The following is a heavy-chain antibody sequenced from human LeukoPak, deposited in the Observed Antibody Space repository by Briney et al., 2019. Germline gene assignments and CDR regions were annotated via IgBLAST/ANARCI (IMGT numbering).Heavy chain of an antibody. D-gene: IGHD3-3*01. CDR2: ISYDGSNK. CDR3: ARDPPNYDFWSGYYSFFDY. Sequence: GGSLRLSCAASGFTFSSYAMHWVRQAPGKGLEWVAVISYDGSNKYYADSVKGRFTISRDNSKNTLYLQMNSLRAEDTAVYYCARDPPNYDFWSGYYSFFDYWGQGTLVTVSS. J-gene: IGHJ4*02. V-gene: IGHV3-30-3*01. CDR1: GFTFSSYA.